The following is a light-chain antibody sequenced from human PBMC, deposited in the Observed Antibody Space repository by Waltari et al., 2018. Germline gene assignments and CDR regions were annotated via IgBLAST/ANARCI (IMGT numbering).Light chain of an antibody. V-gene: IGKV3-15*01. CDR1: ESVSGS. J-gene: IGKJ4*01. CDR2: GAS. CDR3: QQYSKWPPLT. Sequence: EIVMTQSPANLSVSPGERATLSCRASESVSGSLAWYQQRPGQAPRLLIYGASTRATGTPARFSGSGSGTEFTLTISSLQSEDFAVYYCQQYSKWPPLTFGGGTKVGIK.